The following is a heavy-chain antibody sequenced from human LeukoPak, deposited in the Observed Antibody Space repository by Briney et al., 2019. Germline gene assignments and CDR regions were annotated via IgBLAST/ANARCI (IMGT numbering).Heavy chain of an antibody. CDR2: INAGNGNT. Sequence: ASVTVSCKASGYTFTSYAIHWGRQAPGQRLGWRGWINAGNGNTKYSQKFQGRVTITRDTSASTAYMELRSLRSDDTAMYYCARMGGSSSWYNDYWGQGTLVTVSS. CDR1: GYTFTSYA. D-gene: IGHD6-13*01. V-gene: IGHV1-3*01. J-gene: IGHJ4*02. CDR3: ARMGGSSSWYNDY.